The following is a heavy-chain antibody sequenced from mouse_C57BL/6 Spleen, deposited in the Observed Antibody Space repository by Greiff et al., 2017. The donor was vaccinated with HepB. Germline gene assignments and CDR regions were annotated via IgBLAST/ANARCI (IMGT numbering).Heavy chain of an antibody. J-gene: IGHJ4*01. CDR1: GYTFTSYW. CDR3: ARKGPRDYAMDY. V-gene: IGHV1-50*01. Sequence: VQLQQSGAELVKPGASVKLSCKASGYTFTSYWMQWVKQRPGQGLEWIGEIDPSDSYTNYNQKFKGKATLTVDTSSSTAYMQLSSLTSEDSAVYYCARKGPRDYAMDYWGQGTSVTVSS. D-gene: IGHD3-3*01. CDR2: IDPSDSYT.